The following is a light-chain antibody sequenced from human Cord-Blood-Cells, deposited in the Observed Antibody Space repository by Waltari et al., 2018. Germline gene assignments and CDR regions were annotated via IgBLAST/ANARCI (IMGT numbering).Light chain of an antibody. CDR1: QLVLYSSNNKNY. CDR3: ELYYCTPCT. V-gene: IGKV4-1*01. Sequence: IVITQSPNPLPVLLVVGATFNCQSTQLVLYSSNNKNYLAWYQQKPGQPPKLLIYWASTRRCASHVGLSGGVSGTDITRAVCSRKAEDAAVQCCELYYCTPCTFREGGKVE. CDR2: WAS. J-gene: IGKJ1*01.